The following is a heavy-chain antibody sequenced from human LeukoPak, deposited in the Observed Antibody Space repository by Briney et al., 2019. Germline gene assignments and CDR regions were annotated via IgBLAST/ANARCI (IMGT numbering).Heavy chain of an antibody. V-gene: IGHV4-34*01. CDR1: GGSFSGYH. CDR3: ARGGYNIDWMKDAPDY. CDR2: INHLGST. Sequence: KPSETLSLTCGVYGGSFSGYHYNWIRQSPGKGLEWIAEINHLGSTNYNPSLQSRVAISIDTSKNQFSLNLISVTAADTAVYYCARGGYNIDWMKDAPDYWGQGTLVTVSS. J-gene: IGHJ4*02. D-gene: IGHD6-19*01.